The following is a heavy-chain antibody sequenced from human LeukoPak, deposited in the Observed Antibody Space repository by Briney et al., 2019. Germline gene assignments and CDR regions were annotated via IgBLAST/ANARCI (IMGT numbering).Heavy chain of an antibody. CDR2: ISYDGSNK. CDR3: ARDPSSGWPWPDY. V-gene: IGHV3-30-3*01. Sequence: LEWVAVISYDGSNKYYADSVKGRFTISRDNSKNTLYLQMNSLRAEDTALYYCARDPSSGWPWPDYWGQGTLDTVSS. D-gene: IGHD6-19*01. J-gene: IGHJ4*02.